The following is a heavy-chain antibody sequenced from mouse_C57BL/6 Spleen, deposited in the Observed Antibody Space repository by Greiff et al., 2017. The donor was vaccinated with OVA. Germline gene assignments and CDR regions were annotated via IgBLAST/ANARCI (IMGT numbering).Heavy chain of an antibody. CDR1: GFTFSDYG. Sequence: EVKLMESGGGLVKPGGSLKLSCAASGFTFSDYGMHWVRQAPEKGLEWVAYISSGSSTIYYADTVKGRFTISRDNAKNTLFLQMTSLRSEDTAMYYGASPYYGNYLYAMDYWGQGTSVTVSS. V-gene: IGHV5-17*01. J-gene: IGHJ4*01. CDR2: ISSGSSTI. D-gene: IGHD2-10*01. CDR3: ASPYYGNYLYAMDY.